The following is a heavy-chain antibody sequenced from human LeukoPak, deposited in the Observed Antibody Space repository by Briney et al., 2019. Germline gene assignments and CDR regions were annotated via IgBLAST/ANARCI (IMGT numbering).Heavy chain of an antibody. CDR1: GGTFSSYA. J-gene: IGHJ5*02. CDR3: ARGSMTTVVTENWFDP. V-gene: IGHV1-69*04. D-gene: IGHD4-23*01. CDR2: IIPILGIA. Sequence: SVKVSCKASGGTFSSYAISWVRQAPGQGLEWMGRIIPILGIANYAQKFQGRVTITADKSTSTAYMELSRLSSEDTAVYYCARGSMTTVVTENWFDPWGQGTLVTVSS.